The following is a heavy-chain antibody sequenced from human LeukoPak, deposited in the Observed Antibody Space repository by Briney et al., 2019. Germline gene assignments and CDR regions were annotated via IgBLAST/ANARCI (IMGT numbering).Heavy chain of an antibody. D-gene: IGHD3-22*01. J-gene: IGHJ5*02. CDR3: ARDINGYYYDSHGYYPTDL. CDR1: GYIFTSYG. Sequence: ASVKVSCKASGYIFTSYGISGVRQAPGQGLEWMGWISVYNGNTNYPQRLQGRVTMTTDTSPTTAYMELRSLRSDDTAVYYCARDINGYYYDSHGYYPTDLWGQGTLVTVSS. CDR2: ISVYNGNT. V-gene: IGHV1-18*01.